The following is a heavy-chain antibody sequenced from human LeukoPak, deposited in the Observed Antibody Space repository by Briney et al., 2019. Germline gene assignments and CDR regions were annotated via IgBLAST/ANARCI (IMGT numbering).Heavy chain of an antibody. CDR1: GYTFTSYG. Sequence: ASVKVSCKASGYTFTSYGISWVRQAPGQGLEWMRWISAYNGNTNYAQKLQGRVTMTTDTSASTAYMELRSLRSDDTAVYYCAREGIVVVVAATREYYYYGMDVWGQGTTVTVSS. V-gene: IGHV1-18*01. J-gene: IGHJ6*02. CDR3: AREGIVVVVAATREYYYYGMDV. CDR2: ISAYNGNT. D-gene: IGHD2-15*01.